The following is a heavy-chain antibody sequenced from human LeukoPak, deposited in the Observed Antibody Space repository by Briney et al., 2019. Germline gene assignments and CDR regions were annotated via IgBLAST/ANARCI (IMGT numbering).Heavy chain of an antibody. CDR3: APTAEAYTSNWNV. D-gene: IGHD1-1*01. Sequence: ASVKLSYTASGSTSTDVYMHWVRQAPGQGLEFRGWINHDSGFTNLAPKFQGRVTLTRDTSISTDYLELRRLRSDDTAVYYCAPTAEAYTSNWNVWGLGTLVTVSS. CDR1: GSTSTDVY. J-gene: IGHJ4*02. CDR2: INHDSGFT. V-gene: IGHV1-2*02.